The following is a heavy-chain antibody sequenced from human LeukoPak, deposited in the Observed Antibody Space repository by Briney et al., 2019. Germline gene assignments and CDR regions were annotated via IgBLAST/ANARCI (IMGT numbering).Heavy chain of an antibody. Sequence: ASVKVSCKASGYTFTRYYLHWVRQAPGQGLEWMGRIDPNSGGTNYAQKFQGRVTMTRDTSISTAYLELSRLRSDDTAVYYCARANHDFWSGSDAFDIWGQGTMVTVSS. D-gene: IGHD3-3*01. CDR3: ARANHDFWSGSDAFDI. V-gene: IGHV1-2*06. J-gene: IGHJ3*02. CDR2: IDPNSGGT. CDR1: GYTFTRYY.